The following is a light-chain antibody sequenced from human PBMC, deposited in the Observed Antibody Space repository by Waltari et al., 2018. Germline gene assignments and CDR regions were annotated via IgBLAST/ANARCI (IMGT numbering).Light chain of an antibody. V-gene: IGLV1-47*01. CDR1: SSNIGTNY. J-gene: IGLJ3*02. CDR2: RDD. CDR3: AAWDDSLSSWL. Sequence: QSVLTQPPSASGTPGQRVTMFCSGGSSNIGTNYAYWYKHLPGAAPKVLIFRDDQRPSGVPDRFSCSKSGTSASLTISGLRSDDEADYYCAAWDDSLSSWLFGGGTKLTVL.